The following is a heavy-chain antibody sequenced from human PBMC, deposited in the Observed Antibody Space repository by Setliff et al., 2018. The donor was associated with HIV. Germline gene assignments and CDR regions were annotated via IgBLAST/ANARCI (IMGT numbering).Heavy chain of an antibody. Sequence: GGSLRLSCAASGFTFSSYWMHWVRQLPGKGLVWVSRISADGSDTSYADSVKGRFTISRDNAKNTLYLQMNSLRAEDTALYYCSLGYCSGGSCYSDPEVAFDVWGQGTMVTVSS. CDR1: GFTFSSYW. CDR2: ISADGSDT. J-gene: IGHJ3*01. D-gene: IGHD2-15*01. CDR3: SLGYCSGGSCYSDPEVAFDV. V-gene: IGHV3-74*01.